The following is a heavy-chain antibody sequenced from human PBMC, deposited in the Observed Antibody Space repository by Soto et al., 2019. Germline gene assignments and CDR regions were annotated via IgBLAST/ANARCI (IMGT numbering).Heavy chain of an antibody. D-gene: IGHD2-15*01. J-gene: IGHJ3*02. V-gene: IGHV3-13*01. CDR3: ASGVGCSGGSCYVGDAFDI. CDR2: IGTAGDT. Sequence: GGSLRLSCAASGFTFSSYDMHWVRQATGKGLEWVSAIGTAGDTYYPVSVKGRFTISRKNAKNSLYLQMNSLRAWDTAVYYCASGVGCSGGSCYVGDAFDIWGQGTMVTVSS. CDR1: GFTFSSYD.